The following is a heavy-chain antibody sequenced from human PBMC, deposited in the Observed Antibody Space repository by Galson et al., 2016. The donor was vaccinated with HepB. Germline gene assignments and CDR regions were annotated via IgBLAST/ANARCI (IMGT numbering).Heavy chain of an antibody. J-gene: IGHJ4*02. CDR1: GFTFGSYW. D-gene: IGHD2-2*01. Sequence: SLRLSCAASGFTFGSYWMHWVRQAPGRGLVWVSRINNDGSNRRYADSVKGRFTISRDNAKNTLYLQMIRLRAEDTAVYYCVRGRDCTTTSCYDRPLDYWGQGALVTVSS. CDR3: VRGRDCTTTSCYDRPLDY. CDR2: INNDGSNR. V-gene: IGHV3-74*01.